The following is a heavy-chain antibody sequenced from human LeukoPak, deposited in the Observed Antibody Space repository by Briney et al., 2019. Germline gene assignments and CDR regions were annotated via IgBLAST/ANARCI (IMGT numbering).Heavy chain of an antibody. Sequence: SGGSLRLSCEASGFTFSTHSMNWVRQAPGKGLEWVSSISSSSSYIYYADSVKGRFTISRDNSKNTLHLLMNNLRVEDTAIYHCAKIPQVGTVTVPNFDHWGHGTLVTVS. CDR3: AKIPQVGTVTVPNFDH. J-gene: IGHJ4*01. D-gene: IGHD3/OR15-3a*01. CDR1: GFTFSTHS. CDR2: ISSSSSYI. V-gene: IGHV3-21*04.